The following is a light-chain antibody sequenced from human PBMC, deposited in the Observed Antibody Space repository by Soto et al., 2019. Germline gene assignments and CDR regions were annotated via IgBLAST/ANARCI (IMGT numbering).Light chain of an antibody. V-gene: IGKV1-9*01. CDR2: AAS. J-gene: IGKJ1*01. CDR3: QQLNSYPWT. CDR1: QGISNY. Sequence: IQLTQSPSSLSASVGDRVTITCRASQGISNYLVWYQQKPGKAPKLLIYAASTLQSGVPSRFSGRGSGTDFTLTISSLQPEDFATDYCQQLNSYPWTFGQGTKVEIK.